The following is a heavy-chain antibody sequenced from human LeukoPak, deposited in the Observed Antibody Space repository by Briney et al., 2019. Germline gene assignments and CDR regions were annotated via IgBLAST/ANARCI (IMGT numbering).Heavy chain of an antibody. D-gene: IGHD6-19*01. CDR2: INPSGGST. V-gene: IGHV1-46*01. J-gene: IGHJ4*02. Sequence: ASVKVSCKASGYTFTSYYMHWVRQAPGQGLEWMGIINPSGGSTSYAQKFQGRVTMTRDTSTSTVYMELSSLRSDDTAVYYCARDRVRSSGWYGFDYWGQGTLVTVSS. CDR3: ARDRVRSSGWYGFDY. CDR1: GYTFTSYY.